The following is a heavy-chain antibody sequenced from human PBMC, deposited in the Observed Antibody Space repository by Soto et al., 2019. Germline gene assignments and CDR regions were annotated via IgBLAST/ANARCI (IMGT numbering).Heavy chain of an antibody. CDR3: ASGIQLWLRRINNGYSG. V-gene: IGHV1-69*12. Sequence: QVQLVQSGAEVKKPESSVKVSCKAPGGTFSTYAISWVRQAPGQGLEWMGGSIPMFGTANYAQRFQDRVTITAEESTNTVYMELSSLRSEDTAVYFCASGIQLWLRRINNGYSGWGQGTLVTVSS. D-gene: IGHD5-18*01. CDR2: SIPMFGTA. J-gene: IGHJ4*02. CDR1: GGTFSTYA.